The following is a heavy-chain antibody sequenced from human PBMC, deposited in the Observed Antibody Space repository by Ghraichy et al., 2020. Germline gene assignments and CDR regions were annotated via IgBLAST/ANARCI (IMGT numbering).Heavy chain of an antibody. V-gene: IGHV6-1*01. J-gene: IGHJ3*02. CDR2: TYRMAS. Sequence: SQTLSLTCVISGDSLSNNDVAWNWIRQSPSRGLEWLGRTYRMASEYAESVKARTAIIPDTSKNQFSLRLNSVTPDDTAVYYCARGRHNTFDIWGQGIMVTVSS. CDR3: ARGRHNTFDI. D-gene: IGHD2/OR15-2a*01. CDR1: GDSLSNNDVA.